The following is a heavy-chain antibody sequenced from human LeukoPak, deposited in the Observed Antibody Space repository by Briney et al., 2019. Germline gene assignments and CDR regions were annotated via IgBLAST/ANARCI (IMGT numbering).Heavy chain of an antibody. V-gene: IGHV3-48*01. D-gene: IGHD3-10*01. Sequence: GGSLRLSCAASGFTFSCYSMNWVRQAPGKGLEWVSYISSGGSSIYYADSVKGRFTISRDNAKNSLYLQMNSLRAEDTAVYYCARDTYGSGSYYNAPLDYWGQGTLVTVSS. CDR1: GFTFSCYS. J-gene: IGHJ4*02. CDR3: ARDTYGSGSYYNAPLDY. CDR2: ISSGGSSI.